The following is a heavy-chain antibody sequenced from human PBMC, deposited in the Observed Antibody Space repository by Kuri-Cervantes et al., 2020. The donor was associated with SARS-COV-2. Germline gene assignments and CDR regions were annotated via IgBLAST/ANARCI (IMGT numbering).Heavy chain of an antibody. CDR3: AKALRVVVVAATDLFDY. Sequence: GESLKISCAASGFTISSYGMHWVRQAPGKGLEWVAVISYDGSNKYYADSVKGRFTISRDNSKNTLYLQMNSLRAEDTAVYYCAKALRVVVVAATDLFDYWGQGTLVTVSS. J-gene: IGHJ4*02. V-gene: IGHV3-30*18. CDR1: GFTISSYG. CDR2: ISYDGSNK. D-gene: IGHD2-15*01.